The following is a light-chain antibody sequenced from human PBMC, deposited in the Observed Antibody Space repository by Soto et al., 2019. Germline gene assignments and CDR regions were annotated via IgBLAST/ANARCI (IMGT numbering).Light chain of an antibody. Sequence: QAVVTQPPSASGTPGQRVTISCSGSTSNIGSNDVSWYQQLPGTAPKLLMSRNNQRPSGVPDRFSGSKSGTSASLAISGLRSEDEDVYYCVTWDYSLRGVLFGGGTKQTVL. CDR2: RNN. J-gene: IGLJ2*01. CDR1: TSNIGSND. V-gene: IGLV1-47*01. CDR3: VTWDYSLRGVL.